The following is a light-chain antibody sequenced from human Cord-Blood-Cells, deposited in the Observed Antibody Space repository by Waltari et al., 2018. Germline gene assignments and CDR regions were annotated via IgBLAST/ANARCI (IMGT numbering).Light chain of an antibody. CDR1: QSVSSN. J-gene: IGKJ4*01. V-gene: IGKV3-15*01. Sequence: EIVMTQSPATLSVSPGDRATLSCSASQSVSSNLDWYQQKPGQAPRLLIYGASTGDTGSPARFSGSGSGTEFTLTISSLQSEEFAVYYCQQYNNWPLTFGGGTKVEIK. CDR3: QQYNNWPLT. CDR2: GAS.